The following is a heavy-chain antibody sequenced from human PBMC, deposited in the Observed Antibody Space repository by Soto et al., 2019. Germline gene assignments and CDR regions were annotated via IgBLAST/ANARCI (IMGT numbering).Heavy chain of an antibody. V-gene: IGHV3-64*01. J-gene: IGHJ4*02. D-gene: IGHD6-19*01. CDR3: ARVAVSASFDY. Sequence: EVQLVESGGGLVQPGGSLRLSCAASGFAFSGYAMHWVRQAPGKGLEYVSAITNSGDTTYYANSLKGRFTISRDNSQNTLYLQMGSLRAEDMAVYYCARVAVSASFDYWGRGTLVIVSS. CDR1: GFAFSGYA. CDR2: ITNSGDTT.